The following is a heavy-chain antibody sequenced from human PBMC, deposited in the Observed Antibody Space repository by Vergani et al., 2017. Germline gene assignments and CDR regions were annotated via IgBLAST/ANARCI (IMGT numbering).Heavy chain of an antibody. V-gene: IGHV1-46*01. D-gene: IGHD3-3*01. CDR3: ARDVAHDFWRTFDY. J-gene: IGHJ4*02. Sequence: QVQLVQSGAEVKKPGSSVKVSCKASGYTLTGYYMHWVRQAPGQGLEWMGIINPSGGSTSYAQKFQGRVTMTRDTSTSTVYMELSSLRSEDTAVYYCARDVAHDFWRTFDYWGQGTLVTVSS. CDR1: GYTLTGYY. CDR2: INPSGGST.